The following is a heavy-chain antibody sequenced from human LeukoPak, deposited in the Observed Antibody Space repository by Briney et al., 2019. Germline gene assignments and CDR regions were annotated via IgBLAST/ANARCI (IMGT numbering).Heavy chain of an antibody. J-gene: IGHJ4*02. CDR3: AGVSIAAAEGDFYFDY. CDR2: IYSGGST. Sequence: GGSLRLSCAASGFTVSSNYMSWVRQAPGKGLEWVSVIYSGGSTYYADSVKGRFTISRDNSKNTLYLQMNSLRAEDTAVYYCAGVSIAAAEGDFYFDYWGQGTLVTVSS. D-gene: IGHD6-13*01. CDR1: GFTVSSNY. V-gene: IGHV3-66*01.